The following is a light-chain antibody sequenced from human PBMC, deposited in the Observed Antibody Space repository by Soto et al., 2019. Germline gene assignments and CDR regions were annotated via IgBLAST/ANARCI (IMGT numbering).Light chain of an antibody. CDR2: DNT. V-gene: IGLV1-40*01. Sequence: QSVLTQPPSVSGAPGERVTISCTGSSSDIGAGYRVRWYQQVPGTAPKLLIYDNTNRPSGVSVRFSGSKSGTSASLAISGLQAEDEADYYCQSYDRSLSNWVFGGGTQLTVL. CDR3: QSYDRSLSNWV. CDR1: SSDIGAGYR. J-gene: IGLJ3*02.